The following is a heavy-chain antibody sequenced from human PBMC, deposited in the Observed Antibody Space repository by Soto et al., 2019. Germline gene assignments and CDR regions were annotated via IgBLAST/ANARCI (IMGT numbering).Heavy chain of an antibody. V-gene: IGHV1-3*01. J-gene: IGHJ4*02. Sequence: ASVKVSCKASGYTFTSYAMHWVRQAPRQRLEWMGWINAGNGNTKYSQKFQGRVTITRDTSASTAYMELSSLRSEDTAVYYCARGGARIAVAGSILYFDYWGQGTLVSVSS. D-gene: IGHD6-19*01. CDR1: GYTFTSYA. CDR3: ARGGARIAVAGSILYFDY. CDR2: INAGNGNT.